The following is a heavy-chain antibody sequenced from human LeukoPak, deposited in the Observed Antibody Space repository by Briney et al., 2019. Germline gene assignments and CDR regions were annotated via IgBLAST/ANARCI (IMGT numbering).Heavy chain of an antibody. V-gene: IGHV4-59*01. CDR3: ARVGQAIILTSAGVYNCFDP. Sequence: SETLSLICAVSGGSISDYYWSWLRPPPGKGLEWIGYMFDSGNNNYNPSLKRRVTISVDTSKNEFSLKLSSVNAAATAIYYWARVGQAIILTSAGVYNCFDPWGQGTLVTVSS. J-gene: IGHJ5*02. CDR2: MFDSGNN. CDR1: GGSISDYY. D-gene: IGHD3-16*01.